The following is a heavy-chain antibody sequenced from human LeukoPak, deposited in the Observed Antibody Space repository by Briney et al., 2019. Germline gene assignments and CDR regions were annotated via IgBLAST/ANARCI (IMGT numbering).Heavy chain of an antibody. CDR3: ARQRDDAFDI. V-gene: IGHV6-1*01. CDR2: TYYRSKWYN. CDR1: GDRVSSDSVA. Sequence: SQTLSLTCVISGDRVSSDSVAWTWIRRSPSRGLEWLGRTYYRSKWYNYYAPSVKGRITINPDTSKNQFSLQLNSVTPEDTAVYYCARQRDDAFDIWGQGAMVTVSS. J-gene: IGHJ3*02.